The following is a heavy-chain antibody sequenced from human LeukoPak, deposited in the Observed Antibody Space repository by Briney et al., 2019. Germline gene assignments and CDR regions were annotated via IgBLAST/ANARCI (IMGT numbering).Heavy chain of an antibody. CDR2: ISSGSSYI. D-gene: IGHD4-17*01. J-gene: IGHJ4*02. Sequence: GGSLRPSCAASGFTFSSYSMNWVRQAPGKGLELVSSISSGSSYIYYADSVEGRFTISRDNAKNSLYLQVNSLRAEDTAVYYCARGYDYGVIDYWGQGTLVTVSS. V-gene: IGHV3-21*01. CDR1: GFTFSSYS. CDR3: ARGYDYGVIDY.